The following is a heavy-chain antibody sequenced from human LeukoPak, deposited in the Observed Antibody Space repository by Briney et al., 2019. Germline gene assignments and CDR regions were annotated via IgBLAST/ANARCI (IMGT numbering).Heavy chain of an antibody. D-gene: IGHD3-10*01. J-gene: IGHJ4*02. CDR2: ISSSSSTT. Sequence: PGGSLRLSCAASGFTFSGYSMNWVRQAPGKGLEWVSYISSSSSTTYYADSVQGRFTIPRDNAKNSLYLQMDSLRAEDTALYYCARDAGNYDSGTSRFDFWGQGTLVTLSS. CDR3: ARDAGNYDSGTSRFDF. V-gene: IGHV3-48*01. CDR1: GFTFSGYS.